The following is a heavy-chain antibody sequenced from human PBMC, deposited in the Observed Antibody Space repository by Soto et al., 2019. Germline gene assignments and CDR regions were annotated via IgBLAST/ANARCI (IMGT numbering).Heavy chain of an antibody. CDR1: GFTFSSYG. V-gene: IGHV3-33*01. J-gene: IGHJ4*02. Sequence: QVQLVESGGGVVQPGRSLRLSCAASGFTFSSYGMHWVRQAPGKGLEWVAVIWYDGSNKYYADSVKGRFTISRDNSKNTLYLQMNSLRTEDTAVYYCARDIWIQLWLGGLGYWGQGTLVTVSS. D-gene: IGHD5-18*01. CDR2: IWYDGSNK. CDR3: ARDIWIQLWLGGLGY.